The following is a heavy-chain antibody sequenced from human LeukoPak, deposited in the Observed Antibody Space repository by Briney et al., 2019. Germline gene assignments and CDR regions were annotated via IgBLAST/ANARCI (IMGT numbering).Heavy chain of an antibody. J-gene: IGHJ6*03. CDR1: GFTLENYA. Sequence: PGGSLRLSCGASGFTLENYAINWVRQAPGKGLEWVSAISGSGGSTYYADSVKGRFTISRDNSKNTLYLQMNSLRAEDTAVYYCAKSYYYGSGSSYMDVWGQGTMVTVSS. CDR3: AKSYYYGSGSSYMDV. CDR2: ISGSGGST. D-gene: IGHD3-10*01. V-gene: IGHV3-23*01.